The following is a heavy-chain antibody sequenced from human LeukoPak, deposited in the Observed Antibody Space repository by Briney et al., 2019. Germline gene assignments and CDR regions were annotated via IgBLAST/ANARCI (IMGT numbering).Heavy chain of an antibody. CDR1: GYTFTCYY. CDR2: INPNSGGT. V-gene: IGHV1-2*02. CDR3: ARGYNWNPFDY. J-gene: IGHJ4*02. D-gene: IGHD1-1*01. Sequence: ASVTVSFKASGYTFTCYYMHWVRQAPGQGLEWMGWINPNSGGTNYAQKFQGRVTMTRDTSISTAYMELSRLRSDDTAVYYCARGYNWNPFDYWGQGTLVTVSS.